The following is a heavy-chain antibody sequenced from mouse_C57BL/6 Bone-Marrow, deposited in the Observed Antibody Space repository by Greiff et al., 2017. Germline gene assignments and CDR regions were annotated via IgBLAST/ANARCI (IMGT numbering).Heavy chain of an antibody. J-gene: IGHJ4*01. CDR1: GYTFTSYG. D-gene: IGHD2-14*01. Sequence: VQGVESGAELARPGASVKLSCKASGYTFTSYGISWVKQRTGQGLEWIGEIYPRSGNTYYNEKFKGKATLTADKSSSTAYMELRSLTSEDSAVYFCARGGYDDYAMDYWGQGTSVTVSS. V-gene: IGHV1-81*01. CDR2: IYPRSGNT. CDR3: ARGGYDDYAMDY.